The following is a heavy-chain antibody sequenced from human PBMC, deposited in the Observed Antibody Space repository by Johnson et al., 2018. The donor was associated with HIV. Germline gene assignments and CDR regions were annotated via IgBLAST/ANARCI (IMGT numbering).Heavy chain of an antibody. Sequence: VQLVESGGGLVQPGGSLRLSCAASGFTFSSYDMHWVRQATGKGLEWVSAIGTAGDTYYPGSVKGRFTISRENAKNSLYLQMNSLRAGDTAVYYCARDNGEDAFDIWGHGTKVTVSS. CDR2: IGTAGDT. D-gene: IGHD4-17*01. V-gene: IGHV3-13*01. CDR3: ARDNGEDAFDI. J-gene: IGHJ3*02. CDR1: GFTFSSYD.